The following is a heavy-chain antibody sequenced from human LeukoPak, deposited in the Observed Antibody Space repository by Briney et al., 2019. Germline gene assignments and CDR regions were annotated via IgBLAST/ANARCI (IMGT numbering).Heavy chain of an antibody. V-gene: IGHV4-61*01. CDR3: ARGSGYSSGWYSAFDI. Sequence: SQTLSLTCTVSGGSINSGSYYWSWIRQPPGKGLEWIGYIYYSGSTNYNPSLKSRVTISVDTSKNQFSLKLSSVTAADTAVYYCARGSGYSSGWYSAFDIWGQGTMVTVSS. D-gene: IGHD6-19*01. CDR2: IYYSGST. CDR1: GGSINSGSYY. J-gene: IGHJ3*02.